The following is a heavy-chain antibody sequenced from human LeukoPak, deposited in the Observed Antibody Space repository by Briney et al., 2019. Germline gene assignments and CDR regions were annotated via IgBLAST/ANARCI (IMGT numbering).Heavy chain of an antibody. D-gene: IGHD4-11*01. V-gene: IGHV4-59*01. CDR1: GGSISTYY. CDR2: IYYSGST. CDR3: ARGTRQSSNHYFDY. Sequence: SETLSLTCTISGGSISTYYWSWIRQPPGKGLEWIGYIYYSGSTNYNPSLKSRVTISVDTSKTQFSLKLSSVTAADTAVYYCARGTRQSSNHYFDYWGQGTLVTVSS. J-gene: IGHJ4*02.